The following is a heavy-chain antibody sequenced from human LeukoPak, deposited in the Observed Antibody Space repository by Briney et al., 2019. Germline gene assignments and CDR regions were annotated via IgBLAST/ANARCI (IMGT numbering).Heavy chain of an antibody. CDR2: IYYSGST. J-gene: IGHJ4*02. V-gene: IGHV4-39*01. Sequence: SETLSLACTVSGGSISSSSYYWGWIRQPPGKGLEWIGSIYYSGSTYYNPSLKSRVTISVDTSKNQFSLKLSSVTAADTAVYYCARRLTEYCTNGVCYWFDYWGQGTLVTVSS. D-gene: IGHD2-8*01. CDR3: ARRLTEYCTNGVCYWFDY. CDR1: GGSISSSSYY.